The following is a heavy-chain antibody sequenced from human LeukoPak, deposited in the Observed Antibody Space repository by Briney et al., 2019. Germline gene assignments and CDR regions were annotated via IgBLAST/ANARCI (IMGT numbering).Heavy chain of an antibody. V-gene: IGHV3-33*01. CDR3: ARDKGFSNYVDY. D-gene: IGHD2-15*01. CDR1: GFTFSSYG. Sequence: PGGSLRLSCAASGFTFSSYGMPWVRQAPGKGLEWVAVIWYDGSNKYYADSVKGRFTISRDNSKNTLYLQMNSLRAEDTAVYYCARDKGFSNYVDYWGQGTLVTVSS. CDR2: IWYDGSNK. J-gene: IGHJ4*02.